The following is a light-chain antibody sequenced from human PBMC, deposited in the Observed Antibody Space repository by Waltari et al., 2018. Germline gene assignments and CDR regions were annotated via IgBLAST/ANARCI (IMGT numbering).Light chain of an antibody. CDR3: QQYNNWPPMT. Sequence: IVMTQSPATLSVSPGERATLYCRASQSVSSNLAWYQQKPGQAPRLLIYGASTRATGIPARFSGSGSGTEFTLTISSLQSEDLALYYCQQYNNWPPMTFGQGTRLEIK. V-gene: IGKV3-15*01. CDR1: QSVSSN. J-gene: IGKJ5*01. CDR2: GAS.